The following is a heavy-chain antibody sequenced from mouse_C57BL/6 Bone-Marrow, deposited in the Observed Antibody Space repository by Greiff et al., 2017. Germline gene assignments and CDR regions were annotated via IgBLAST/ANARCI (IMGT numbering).Heavy chain of an antibody. D-gene: IGHD1-1*01. CDR1: GYTFTDYN. CDR2: INPNNGGT. Sequence: VQLQQSGPELVKPGASVKMSCKASGYTFTDYNMHWVKQSHGKSLEWIGYINPNNGGTSYNQKFKGKATLTVHTSSSTAYMALRSLTSEDSAVYYCASPYYDGSSYGFAYWGQGTLVTVSA. CDR3: ASPYYDGSSYGFAY. V-gene: IGHV1-22*01. J-gene: IGHJ3*01.